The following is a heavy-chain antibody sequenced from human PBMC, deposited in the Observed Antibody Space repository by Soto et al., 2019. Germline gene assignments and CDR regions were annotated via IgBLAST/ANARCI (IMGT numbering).Heavy chain of an antibody. CDR1: GFTFTNYA. J-gene: IGHJ3*02. CDR2: ITGSTSST. Sequence: GGSLRLSCAASGFTFTNYATNWVRQAPGRGLEWVSSITGSTSSTYYADSVKGRFTISRDNAKNTLYLQMNSLRAEDTAVYYCARGGEGYYYDSSGPDSDAFDIWGQGTMVTVSS. V-gene: IGHV3-23*01. D-gene: IGHD3-22*01. CDR3: ARGGEGYYYDSSGPDSDAFDI.